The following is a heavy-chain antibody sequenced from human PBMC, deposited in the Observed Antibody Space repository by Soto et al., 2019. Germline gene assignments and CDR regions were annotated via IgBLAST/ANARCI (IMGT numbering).Heavy chain of an antibody. CDR3: ARGGDPSYYFDY. Sequence: GASVKVSCKASGYTFTSYAMHWVRQAPGQRLEWMGWINAGNGNTKYSQKFQGRVTITRDTSASTAYRELSSLRSEDTAVYYCARGGDPSYYFDYWGQGTLVTVSS. D-gene: IGHD7-27*01. J-gene: IGHJ4*02. CDR1: GYTFTSYA. CDR2: INAGNGNT. V-gene: IGHV1-3*01.